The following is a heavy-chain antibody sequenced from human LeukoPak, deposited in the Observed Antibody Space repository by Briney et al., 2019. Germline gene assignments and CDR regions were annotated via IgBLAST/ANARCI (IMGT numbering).Heavy chain of an antibody. CDR1: GGSFSGYY. V-gene: IGHV4-34*01. CDR3: GSAPYQLPEG. CDR2: INHSGST. D-gene: IGHD2-2*01. Sequence: SETLSLTCAVYGGSFSGYYWSWIRQPPGKGPEWIGEINHSGSTNYNPSLKSRVTISVDTSKNQFSLKLSSVTAADTAVYYCGSAPYQLPEGWGQGTLVTVSS. J-gene: IGHJ4*02.